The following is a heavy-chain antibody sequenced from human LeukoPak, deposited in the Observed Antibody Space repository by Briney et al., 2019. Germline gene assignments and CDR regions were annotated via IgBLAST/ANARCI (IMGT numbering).Heavy chain of an antibody. J-gene: IGHJ3*02. V-gene: IGHV4-34*01. Sequence: PSETLSLTCAVYGGSFSGNYWTWIRQPPGKGLEWIGEINHSGRTNYNPSLKSRVTISVDTSKNQFSLKLNSVTAADTAVYYCARYGLLRLSEINAFHIWGQGTMVIVSS. CDR2: INHSGRT. CDR3: ARYGLLRLSEINAFHI. D-gene: IGHD5-18*01. CDR1: GGSFSGNY.